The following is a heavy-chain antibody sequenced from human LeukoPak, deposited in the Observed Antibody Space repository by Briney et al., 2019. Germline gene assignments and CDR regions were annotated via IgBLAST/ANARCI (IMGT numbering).Heavy chain of an antibody. Sequence: SETLSLTCTVSGGSISSYYWSWIRQPPGKGLEWIGYIYYSGSTNYNPSLKSRVTISVDTSKNQFSLKLSSVTAADTAVYYCTRGTTVTTPYYYYGMDVWGQGTTVTVSS. D-gene: IGHD4-17*01. CDR3: TRGTTVTTPYYYYGMDV. J-gene: IGHJ6*02. CDR1: GGSISSYY. CDR2: IYYSGST. V-gene: IGHV4-59*01.